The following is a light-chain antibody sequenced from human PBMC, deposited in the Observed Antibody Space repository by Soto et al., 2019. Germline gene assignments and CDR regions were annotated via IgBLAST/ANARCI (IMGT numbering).Light chain of an antibody. J-gene: IGKJ3*01. Sequence: EIVMTQSPATLSVSPGEGVTVSCMASQTVPSRIAWYQQKPGQAPSLLIYGASTRATGIPDRFSGSGSGTDFTLTISRLEPEDFAVYYCQQYGSSPVTFGPGTKVDIK. CDR3: QQYGSSPVT. CDR2: GAS. CDR1: QTVPSR. V-gene: IGKV3-20*01.